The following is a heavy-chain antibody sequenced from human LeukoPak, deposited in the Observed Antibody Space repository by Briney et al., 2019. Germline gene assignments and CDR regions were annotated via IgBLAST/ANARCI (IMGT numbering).Heavy chain of an antibody. V-gene: IGHV1-69*04. CDR2: IIPILGIA. D-gene: IGHD2-15*01. J-gene: IGHJ6*02. CDR3: ARDLARSVAASYYGMDV. CDR1: GGTFSSYT. Sequence: SVKVSCKASGGTFSSYTISWVRQAPGQGLEWMGSIIPILGIANYAQKFQGRVTITADKSTSTAYMELSSLRSEDTAVYYCARDLARSVAASYYGMDVWGQGTTVTVSS.